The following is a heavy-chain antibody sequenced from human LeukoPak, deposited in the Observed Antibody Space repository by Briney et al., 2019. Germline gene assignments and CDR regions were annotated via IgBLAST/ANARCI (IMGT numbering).Heavy chain of an antibody. V-gene: IGHV3-23*01. D-gene: IGHD5-18*01. CDR2: ISGSGGST. J-gene: IGHJ4*02. CDR1: GFTFSSYG. CDR3: ARENLVVDTASAYFDY. Sequence: RAGGSLRLSCAASGFTFSSYGMSWVRQAPGKGLEWVSAISGSGGSTYYADSVKGRFTISRDNAKNSLYLQMNSLRAEDTAVYYCARENLVVDTASAYFDYWGQGTLVTVSS.